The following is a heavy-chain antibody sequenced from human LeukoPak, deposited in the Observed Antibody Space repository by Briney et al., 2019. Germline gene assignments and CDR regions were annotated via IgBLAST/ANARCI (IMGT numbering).Heavy chain of an antibody. Sequence: ASVKVSCKASGYTFTSYDINRVRQATGQGLEWMGWMNPNSGNTGYAQKFQGRVTMTRNTSISTAYMELSSLRSEDTAVYYCARASDGDGDYDYWGQGTLVTVSS. CDR2: MNPNSGNT. CDR3: ARASDGDGDYDY. V-gene: IGHV1-8*01. D-gene: IGHD4-17*01. CDR1: GYTFTSYD. J-gene: IGHJ4*02.